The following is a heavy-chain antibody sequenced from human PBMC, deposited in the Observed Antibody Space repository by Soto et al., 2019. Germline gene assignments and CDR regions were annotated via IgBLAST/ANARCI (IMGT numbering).Heavy chain of an antibody. J-gene: IGHJ4*02. CDR2: ITPFNGNT. CDR1: GNTFTYVY. Sequence: SVKVSCKGSGNTFTYVYLHWVRQAPGQALEWMGWITPFNGNTKYAQKFQDRITLTTETSTDTAYMELRSLRLDDTAVYYCARDWSRYYDNSGLIWFYWGQGSLVTVSS. D-gene: IGHD3-22*01. V-gene: IGHV1-45*02. CDR3: ARDWSRYYDNSGLIWFY.